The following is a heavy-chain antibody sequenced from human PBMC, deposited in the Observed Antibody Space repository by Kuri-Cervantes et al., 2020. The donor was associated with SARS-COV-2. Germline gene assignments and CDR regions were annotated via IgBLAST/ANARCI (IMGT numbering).Heavy chain of an antibody. CDR3: AKTYCGGDCYSGSGYFDL. CDR1: GFTFDDYA. J-gene: IGHJ2*01. D-gene: IGHD2-21*02. CDR2: ISWNSGSI. V-gene: IGHV3-9*01. Sequence: SLKISCAASGFTFDDYAMHWVRQAPGKGLEWVSGISWNSGSIGYADSVKGRFTISRDNAKNSLYLQMNSLRAEDTALYYCAKTYCGGDCYSGSGYFDLWGRGTLVTVSS.